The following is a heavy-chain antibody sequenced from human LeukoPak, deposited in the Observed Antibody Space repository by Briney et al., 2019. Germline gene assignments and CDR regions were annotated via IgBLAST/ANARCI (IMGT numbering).Heavy chain of an antibody. J-gene: IGHJ3*02. V-gene: IGHV1-8*01. CDR3: ATDSPIVVVPAANLAFDI. D-gene: IGHD2-2*01. CDR2: MNPNSGNT. CDR1: GYTFTSYD. Sequence: ASAKVSCKASGYTFTSYDINWMRQAPGQGLEWVGWMNPNSGNTGYAQTFQGKLTMTRNTSIKTAYMELSSLRSEDTAVYYCATDSPIVVVPAANLAFDIWGQGTMVTVSS.